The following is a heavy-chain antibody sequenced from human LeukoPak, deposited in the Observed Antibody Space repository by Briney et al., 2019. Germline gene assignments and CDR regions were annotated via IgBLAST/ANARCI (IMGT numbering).Heavy chain of an antibody. CDR3: ARDQARYSSSFWFDP. Sequence: SETLSLTRTVSGGSISSYYWSWIRQPPGKGLEWIGYIYYSGSTNYNPSLKSRVTISVDTSKNQFSLKLSSVTAADTAVYYCARDQARYSSSFWFDPWGQGTLVTVSS. CDR1: GGSISSYY. J-gene: IGHJ5*02. D-gene: IGHD6-6*01. CDR2: IYYSGST. V-gene: IGHV4-59*01.